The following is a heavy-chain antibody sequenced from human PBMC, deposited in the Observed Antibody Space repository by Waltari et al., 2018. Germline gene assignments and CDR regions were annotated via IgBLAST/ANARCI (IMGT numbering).Heavy chain of an antibody. Sequence: QLQLQESGPGLVKPSETLSLTCTVSGGSISSSSYYWGWMRQHPGKGLEWIGSIYYSGSTYYNPSLKSLVTISVDTATHQFSPKLSCVTAADTAVYYCARRVSPDVWGQGTTVTVSS. CDR1: GGSISSSSYY. CDR2: IYYSGST. V-gene: IGHV4-39*01. J-gene: IGHJ6*02. D-gene: IGHD6-6*01. CDR3: ARRVSPDV.